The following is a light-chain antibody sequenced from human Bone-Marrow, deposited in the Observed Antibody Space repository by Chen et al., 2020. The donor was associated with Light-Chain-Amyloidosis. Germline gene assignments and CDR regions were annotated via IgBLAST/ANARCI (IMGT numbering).Light chain of an antibody. CDR2: GSS. CDR3: QQYGTSPLT. CDR1: QTISSNS. J-gene: IGKJ4*01. Sequence: EIVLTQSPGTLSLSPGEGANLSCRACQTISSNSLTWYQQKFGQAPRLLIYGSSSRATGIPDRFTGSGSGTDFTLTINRLEPEDFAMYYCQQYGTSPLTFGGGTKVEIK. V-gene: IGKV3-20*01.